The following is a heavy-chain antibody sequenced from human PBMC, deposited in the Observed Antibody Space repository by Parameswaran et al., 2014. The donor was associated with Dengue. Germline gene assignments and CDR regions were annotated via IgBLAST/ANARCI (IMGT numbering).Heavy chain of an antibody. CDR1: GFTFSSYW. D-gene: IGHD3-16*02. CDR3: ARGGYSYGMDV. J-gene: IGHJ6*02. CDR2: INSDGSST. V-gene: IGHV3-74*01. Sequence: QAGGSLRLSCAASGFTFSSYWMHWVRQAPGKGLVWVSRINSDGSSTSYADSVKGRFTISRDNAKNTLYLQMNSLRAEDTAVYYCARGGYSYGMDVWGQGTTVTVSS.